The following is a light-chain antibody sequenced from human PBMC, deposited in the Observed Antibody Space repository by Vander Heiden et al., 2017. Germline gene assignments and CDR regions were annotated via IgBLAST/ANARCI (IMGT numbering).Light chain of an antibody. CDR2: GAS. CDR3: QQDGSSPWT. V-gene: IGKV3-20*01. CDR1: QSVSSSY. Sequence: IVLTQSPGTLSLSPGARATLSSRASQSVSSSYLAWYQQKPVQAPRLLIYGASSRATGIPDRFSGSGSGTDFTLTISRLEPEDFAVYYCQQDGSSPWTFGQGTKVEIK. J-gene: IGKJ1*01.